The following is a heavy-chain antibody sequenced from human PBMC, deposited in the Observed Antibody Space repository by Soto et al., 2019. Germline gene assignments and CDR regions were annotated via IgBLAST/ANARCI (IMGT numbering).Heavy chain of an antibody. CDR1: GGSMSSSSYY. V-gene: IGHV4-39*01. CDR2: IYYSGST. D-gene: IGHD5-12*01. J-gene: IGHJ5*02. Sequence: SETLSLTCTVSGGSMSSSSYYWGWIRQPPGKGLEWIGSIYYSGSTYYNPSLKSRVTISVDTSKNQFSLKLSSVTAADAAVYYCASIGIDIVDTSWFDPWGQGTLVTVSS. CDR3: ASIGIDIVDTSWFDP.